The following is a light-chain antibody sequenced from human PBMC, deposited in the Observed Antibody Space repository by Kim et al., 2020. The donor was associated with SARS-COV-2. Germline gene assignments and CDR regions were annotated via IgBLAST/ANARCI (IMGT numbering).Light chain of an antibody. V-gene: IGLV5-37*01. CDR1: SDINVGSHN. CDR3: MIWPRNAVL. CDR2: YFSDSDK. Sequence: ELTQPPSSSASPGESARLTCTLPSDINVGSHNVYWFQQKPGSPPRYLLYYFSDSDKGQGSGVPSRFSGSKYASANTGILLISGLQSEDEGDYYCMIWPRNAVLFGGGTQLTVL. J-gene: IGLJ2*01.